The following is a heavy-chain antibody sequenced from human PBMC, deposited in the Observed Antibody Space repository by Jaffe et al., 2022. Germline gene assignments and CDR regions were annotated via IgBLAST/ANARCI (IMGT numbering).Heavy chain of an antibody. J-gene: IGHJ3*02. CDR1: GYTFTDYY. Sequence: EVQLVQSGAEVKKPGATVKISCKVSGYTFTDYYMHWVQQAPGKGLEWMGLVDPEDGETIYAEKFQGRVTITADTSTDTAYMELSSLRSEDTAVYYCATDAGWGRDGYKKTQHAFDIWGQGTMVTVSS. CDR2: VDPEDGET. D-gene: IGHD5-12*01. CDR3: ATDAGWGRDGYKKTQHAFDI. V-gene: IGHV1-69-2*01.